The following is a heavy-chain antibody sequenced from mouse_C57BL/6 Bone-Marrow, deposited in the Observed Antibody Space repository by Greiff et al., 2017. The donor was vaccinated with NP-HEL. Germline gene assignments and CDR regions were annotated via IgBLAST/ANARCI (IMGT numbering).Heavy chain of an antibody. CDR2: ISYDGSN. J-gene: IGHJ2*01. V-gene: IGHV3-6*01. CDR3: ARDHGYPTFDY. D-gene: IGHD2-2*01. Sequence: EVHLVESGPGLVKPSQSLSLTCSVTGYSITSGYYWNWIRQFPGNKLEWMGYISYDGSNNYNPSLKNRISITRDTSKNQFFLKLNSVTTEDTATYYCARDHGYPTFDYWGQGTTLTVSS. CDR1: GYSITSGYY.